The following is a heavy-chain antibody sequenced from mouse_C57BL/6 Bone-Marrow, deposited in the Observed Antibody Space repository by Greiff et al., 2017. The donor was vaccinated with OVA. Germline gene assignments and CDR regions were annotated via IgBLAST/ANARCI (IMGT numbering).Heavy chain of an antibody. J-gene: IGHJ4*01. CDR2: ISNGGGST. D-gene: IGHD1-1*01. CDR3: ARRSSLYYYAMDY. V-gene: IGHV5-12*01. Sequence: EVMLVESGGGLVQPGGSLKLSCAASGFTFSDYYMYWVSQTPEKRLEWVASISNGGGSTYYTETVKGRFTISSANAKNTLYMQMSRLKSEYTAMYDCARRSSLYYYAMDYWGQGTSVTVSS. CDR1: GFTFSDYY.